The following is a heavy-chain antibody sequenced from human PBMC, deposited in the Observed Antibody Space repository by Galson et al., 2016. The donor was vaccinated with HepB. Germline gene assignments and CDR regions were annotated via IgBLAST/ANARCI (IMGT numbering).Heavy chain of an antibody. D-gene: IGHD6-19*01. CDR1: GFSISTGYY. CDR3: VRGTVAGIDY. Sequence: EPLSLTCAVSGFSISTGYYWGWIRQPPGKGLYWIGNIYHNGNTYYNTSLSSRVILSVDTPKNLFSLNLSSVTAADTAVYYCVRGTVAGIDYWGQGTLVTVSS. V-gene: IGHV4-38-2*01. CDR2: IYHNGNT. J-gene: IGHJ4*02.